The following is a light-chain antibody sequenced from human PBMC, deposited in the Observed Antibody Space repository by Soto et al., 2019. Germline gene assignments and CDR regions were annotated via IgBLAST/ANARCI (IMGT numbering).Light chain of an antibody. CDR3: SSYTSSSTGE. CDR1: SSDVGGYNY. Sequence: QSVLTQPASVSGSPGQSITISCTGTSSDVGGYNYVSWYQHHPGKAPKLMIYDVSNRPSGLSYRFSGSKSGNTASLTISGLQAEDEADYYCSSYTSSSTGEFGGGTKLTVL. CDR2: DVS. V-gene: IGLV2-14*03. J-gene: IGLJ2*01.